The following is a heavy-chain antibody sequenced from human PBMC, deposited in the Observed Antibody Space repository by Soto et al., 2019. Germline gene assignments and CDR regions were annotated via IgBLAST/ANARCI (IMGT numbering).Heavy chain of an antibody. CDR3: ARAYCGGDCYPDY. CDR1: GFTFSSYA. Sequence: QVQLVESGGGVVQPGRSLRLSCAASGFTFSSYAMHWVRQAPGKGLEWVAVISYDGSNKYYADSVKGRFTIPRDNSKNTLYLQMNSLRAEDTAVYYCARAYCGGDCYPDYWGQGTLVTVSS. V-gene: IGHV3-30-3*01. CDR2: ISYDGSNK. D-gene: IGHD2-21*02. J-gene: IGHJ4*02.